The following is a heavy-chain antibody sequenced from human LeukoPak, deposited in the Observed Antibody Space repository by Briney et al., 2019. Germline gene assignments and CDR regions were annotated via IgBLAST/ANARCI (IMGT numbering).Heavy chain of an antibody. D-gene: IGHD2-21*02. CDR3: ARDPYCGGDCPFDP. Sequence: EASVKVSCKASGGTFSSYAISWVRQAPGQGLEWVGGIIPIFGTANYAQKFQGRVTITADESTSTAYMELSSLRSEDTAVYYCARDPYCGGDCPFDPWGQGTLVTVSS. V-gene: IGHV1-69*13. CDR2: IIPIFGTA. CDR1: GGTFSSYA. J-gene: IGHJ5*02.